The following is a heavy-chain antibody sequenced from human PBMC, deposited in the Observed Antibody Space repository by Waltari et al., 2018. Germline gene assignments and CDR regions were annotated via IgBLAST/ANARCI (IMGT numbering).Heavy chain of an antibody. CDR3: ARGPESSTHSFDI. CDR1: VGSFSYYY. V-gene: IGHV4-34*02. CDR2: INHSGST. Sequence: QVQLQQWGAGLLKPSEPLSLTCTVYVGSFSYYYWSWIRQPPGKGLEWIGEINHSGSTNYHPYLESRGTISVDSSKSQFFLKLTSVTAADTAVYYCARGPESSTHSFDIWGQGTMVLVSS. J-gene: IGHJ3*02.